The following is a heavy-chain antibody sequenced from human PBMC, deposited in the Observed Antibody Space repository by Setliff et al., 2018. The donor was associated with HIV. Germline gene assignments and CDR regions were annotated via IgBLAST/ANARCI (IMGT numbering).Heavy chain of an antibody. CDR1: GGPLSNYV. D-gene: IGHD6-13*01. CDR3: ARDQTGVAAAAFGGGRAWSDEGFDI. V-gene: IGHV1-69*13. CDR2: IIPMYNIP. Sequence: GASVKVSCKTSGGPLSNYVITWVRQAPGQGLEWMGMIIPMYNIPAYAQKFQGRVTFTADESTSTASMELSSLSSEDTAVYYCARDQTGVAAAAFGGGRAWSDEGFDIWGQGTMVTVS. J-gene: IGHJ3*02.